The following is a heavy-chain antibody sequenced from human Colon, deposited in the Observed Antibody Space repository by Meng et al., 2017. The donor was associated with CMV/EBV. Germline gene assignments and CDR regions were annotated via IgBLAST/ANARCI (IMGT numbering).Heavy chain of an antibody. V-gene: IGHV4-59*01. CDR1: GGSMSGYN. CDR2: IFDRGSV. Sequence: SETLSLTCDVSGGSMSGYNWSWLRQPPGKELEWIGFIFDRGSVNYNPSLQSRLTMSADTSNNQFFLNLTSVTAADTAVYYCARGNDFWSGSVYYHYFDLWGRGTLVTVSS. J-gene: IGHJ2*01. D-gene: IGHD3-3*01. CDR3: ARGNDFWSGSVYYHYFDL.